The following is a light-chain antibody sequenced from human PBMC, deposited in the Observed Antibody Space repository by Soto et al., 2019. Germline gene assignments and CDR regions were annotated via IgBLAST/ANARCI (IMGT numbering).Light chain of an antibody. CDR2: GTS. J-gene: IGLJ2*01. Sequence: QSVLSQPPSVSGAPGQRVTISCTGSSSNIGAGSNVHWYQQLPGTAPKLLIYGTSNRPSGVPDRFSGSKSGTAASLAITGLQTEDEAEYYCQSYDSRLSGVVFGGGTKLPVL. CDR3: QSYDSRLSGVV. CDR1: SSNIGAGSN. V-gene: IGLV1-40*01.